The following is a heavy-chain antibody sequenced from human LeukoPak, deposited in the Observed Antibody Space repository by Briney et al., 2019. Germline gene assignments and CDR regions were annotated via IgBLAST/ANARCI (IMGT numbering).Heavy chain of an antibody. CDR1: GGSFSGYY. CDR3: ASRNQLVGPFDY. Sequence: PETLSLTCAVYGGSFSGYYWSWIRQPPGKGLEWIGEINHSGSTNYNPSLKSRVTISVDTSKNQFSLKLSSVTAADTAVYYCASRNQLVGPFDYWGQGTLVTVSS. D-gene: IGHD6-13*01. J-gene: IGHJ4*02. CDR2: INHSGST. V-gene: IGHV4-34*01.